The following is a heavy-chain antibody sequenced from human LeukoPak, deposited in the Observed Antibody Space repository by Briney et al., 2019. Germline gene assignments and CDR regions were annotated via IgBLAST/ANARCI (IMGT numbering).Heavy chain of an antibody. Sequence: GGSLRLSCAASGFTFSRHWMSWVRQAPGKGLEWVANIKQDGSERYYVDSVKGRFTISRDNAKNSLYLQMNSLRAEDTAVYYCAREGDFLGYWGQGTLVTVSS. CDR2: IKQDGSER. D-gene: IGHD2-21*02. CDR1: GFTFSRHW. J-gene: IGHJ4*02. CDR3: AREGDFLGY. V-gene: IGHV3-7*03.